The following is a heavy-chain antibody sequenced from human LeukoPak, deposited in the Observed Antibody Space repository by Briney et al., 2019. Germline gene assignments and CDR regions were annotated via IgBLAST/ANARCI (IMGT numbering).Heavy chain of an antibody. D-gene: IGHD6-19*01. V-gene: IGHV3-23*01. CDR2: ISGSGGST. CDR3: AITTVAGNVGLFY. CDR1: GFTFSSYA. Sequence: GWSLRLSCAASGFTFSSYAMSWVRQAPGKGLEWVSAISGSGGSTYYADSVKGRFTISRDNSKNTLYLQMNSLRAEDTAVYYCAITTVAGNVGLFYWGQGTLVTVSS. J-gene: IGHJ4*02.